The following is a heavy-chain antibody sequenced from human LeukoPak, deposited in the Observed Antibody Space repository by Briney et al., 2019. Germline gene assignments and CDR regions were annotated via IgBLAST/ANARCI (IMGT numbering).Heavy chain of an antibody. CDR1: GFSLNTRGMC. CDR2: IDWDDNK. J-gene: IGHJ4*02. CDR3: ARISGYGPWAVFDY. V-gene: IGHV2-70*11. Sequence: SGPALVKPTQTLTLTCTFSGFSLNTRGMCVSWIRQPPGKALEWLARIDWDDNKYYRPSLKTRLTISKDTSINQVVLTMTNMDPVDTATYYCARISGYGPWAVFDYWGQGTLVTVSS. D-gene: IGHD6-25*01.